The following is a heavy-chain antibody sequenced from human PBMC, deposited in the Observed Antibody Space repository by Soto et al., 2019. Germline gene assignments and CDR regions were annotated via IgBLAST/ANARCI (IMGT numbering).Heavy chain of an antibody. V-gene: IGHV4-39*01. Sequence: SETLSLTCTVSGGSISSSSYYGAWIRQAPGKGLEWSGSINYRGKTYYKPSLNSRVTISVDTSKNHVSLKLTSVTAADATFYYCVRLIPCLTTSCHFTYWVQGTLVT. CDR1: GGSISSSSYY. CDR2: INYRGKT. J-gene: IGHJ4*02. D-gene: IGHD2-2*01. CDR3: VRLIPCLTTSCHFTY.